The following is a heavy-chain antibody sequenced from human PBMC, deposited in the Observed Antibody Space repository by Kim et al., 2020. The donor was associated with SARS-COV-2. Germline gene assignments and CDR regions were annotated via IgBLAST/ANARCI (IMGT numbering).Heavy chain of an antibody. CDR1: GGSISSSSYY. V-gene: IGHV4-39*07. CDR3: AREPYITYYYYGMDV. D-gene: IGHD3-10*01. J-gene: IGHJ6*02. CDR2: IYYSGST. Sequence: SETLSLTCTVSGGSISSSSYYWGWIRQPPGKGLEWIGSIYYSGSTYYNPSLKSRVTISVDTSKNQFSLKLSSVTAADTAVYYCAREPYITYYYYGMDVWGQGTTVTVSS.